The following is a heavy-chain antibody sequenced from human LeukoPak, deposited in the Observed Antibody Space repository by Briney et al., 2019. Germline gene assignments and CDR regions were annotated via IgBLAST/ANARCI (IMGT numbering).Heavy chain of an antibody. CDR3: ARGGGLYYYYYYMDV. J-gene: IGHJ6*03. D-gene: IGHD3/OR15-3a*01. Sequence: HAGGSLRLSCAASGFTFSTYWMHWVRQAPGKGLVWVSRINSDGSNTSYADSVKGRFTISRDNAKNTLYLQMNSLRAEDTAVYYCARGGGLYYYYYYMDVWGKGTTVTVSS. CDR1: GFTFSTYW. CDR2: INSDGSNT. V-gene: IGHV3-74*01.